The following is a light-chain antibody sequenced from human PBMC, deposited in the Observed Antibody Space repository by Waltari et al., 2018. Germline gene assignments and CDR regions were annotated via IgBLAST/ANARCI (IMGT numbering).Light chain of an antibody. V-gene: IGLV2-14*03. CDR1: SSDVGGDDP. Sequence: QSALTQPASVSGSPGQSITISCTGSSSDVGGDDPVSWYEHHPGQAPKVIIYDVNKRPSVVSDRFSGSKSGNTASLTSSGLQAEDEATFYCSSQSTNNGVIFGGGTKVTVL. CDR2: DVN. CDR3: SSQSTNNGVI. J-gene: IGLJ2*01.